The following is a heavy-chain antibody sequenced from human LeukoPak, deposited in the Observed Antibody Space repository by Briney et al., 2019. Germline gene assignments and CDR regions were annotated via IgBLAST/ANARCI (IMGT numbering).Heavy chain of an antibody. CDR3: ARGTRDILTGYYAGPDQ. V-gene: IGHV4-4*08. CDR1: GGSISTYF. D-gene: IGHD3-9*01. Sequence: SETLSLTCTVSGGSISTYFWSWIRQPPGKGLEWMGYIYAYGATNYNPSLKSRVTISVDTSKNQFSLNLRSVTAADTAVYYCARGTRDILTGYYAGPDQWGQGTLVTVSS. CDR2: IYAYGAT. J-gene: IGHJ4*02.